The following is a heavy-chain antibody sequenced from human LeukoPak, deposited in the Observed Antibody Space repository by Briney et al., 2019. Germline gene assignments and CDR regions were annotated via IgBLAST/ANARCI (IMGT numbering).Heavy chain of an antibody. CDR1: GFTFSDYY. J-gene: IGHJ4*02. Sequence: PGGSLRLSCAASGFTFSDYYMSWIRQAPGKGLEWVSYISSSSSYTNYADSVKGRFTISRDNSKNTLYLQMNSLRAEDTAVYYCAKDARYSSSCPDYWGQGTLVTVSS. V-gene: IGHV3-11*05. CDR2: ISSSSSYT. D-gene: IGHD6-13*01. CDR3: AKDARYSSSCPDY.